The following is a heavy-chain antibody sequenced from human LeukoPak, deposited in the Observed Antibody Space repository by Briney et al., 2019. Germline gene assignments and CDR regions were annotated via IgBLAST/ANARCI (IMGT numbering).Heavy chain of an antibody. CDR2: INHSGST. J-gene: IGHJ3*02. CDR1: GGSFSGYY. CDR3: ARDNDFWSGYRYAFDI. D-gene: IGHD3-3*01. V-gene: IGHV4-34*01. Sequence: SETLSLTCAAYGGSFSGYYWSWIRQPPGKGLEWIGEINHSGSTNYNPSLKSRVTMSVDTSKNQFSLKLSSVTAADTAVYYCARDNDFWSGYRYAFDIWGQGTMVTVSS.